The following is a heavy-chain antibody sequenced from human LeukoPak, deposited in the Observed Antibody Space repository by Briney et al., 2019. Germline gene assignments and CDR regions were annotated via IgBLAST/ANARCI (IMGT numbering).Heavy chain of an antibody. CDR2: ISGPGGGT. CDR1: GLTFSNNA. D-gene: IGHD4-17*01. Sequence: GGSLRLSCAASGLTFSNNAMKWVRQAPGKGLEWGSTISGPGGGTYYGDSVKGRFTISRDNSKSTVYLQMNNLRADDTAIYYCAKGDYGYYYYMDVWGKGTTVTVSS. J-gene: IGHJ6*03. V-gene: IGHV3-23*01. CDR3: AKGDYGYYYYMDV.